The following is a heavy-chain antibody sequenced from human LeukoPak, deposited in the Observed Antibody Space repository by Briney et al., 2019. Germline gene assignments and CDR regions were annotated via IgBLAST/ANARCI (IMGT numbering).Heavy chain of an antibody. Sequence: ASVKVSCKASGYTFTSYGISWVRQAPGQGLEWMGWISAYNGNTNYAQKLQGRVTMTTDTSTSTAYMELRSLRSDDTAVYYCARDSKVRGKYPLGYWGQGTLVTVSS. CDR3: ARDSKVRGKYPLGY. D-gene: IGHD2-2*02. CDR2: ISAYNGNT. J-gene: IGHJ4*02. V-gene: IGHV1-18*04. CDR1: GYTFTSYG.